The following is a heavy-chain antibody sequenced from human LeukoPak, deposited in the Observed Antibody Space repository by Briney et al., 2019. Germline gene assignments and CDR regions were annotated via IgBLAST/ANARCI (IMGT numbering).Heavy chain of an antibody. Sequence: SGTLTLTCAVSGGSISSSNWWSWVRQPPGKGLEWIGEIYHSGSTNYNPSLKSRVTISVDKSKNQFSLKLSSVTAADTDVYYCARATTGSPRNWFDPWGRGTHVSVFS. CDR2: IYHSGST. CDR3: ARATTGSPRNWFDP. V-gene: IGHV4-4*02. CDR1: GGSISSSNW. J-gene: IGHJ5*02. D-gene: IGHD3-9*01.